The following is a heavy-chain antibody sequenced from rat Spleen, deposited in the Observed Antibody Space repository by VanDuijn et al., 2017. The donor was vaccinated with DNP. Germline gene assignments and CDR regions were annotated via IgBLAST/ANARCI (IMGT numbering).Heavy chain of an antibody. CDR3: TRTDGSYGFDY. CDR1: GFTFSDYN. Sequence: EVQLVESGGGLVQSGRSLKVSCAASGFTFSDYNMAWVRQTPTQGLEWVATIGIVGGSTYYRDSVKGRFTGSRDDAKTTLYLQMNSLRSEDTATYYCTRTDGSYGFDYWGQGVMVTVSS. V-gene: IGHV5-7*01. D-gene: IGHD1-3*01. J-gene: IGHJ2*01. CDR2: IGIVGGST.